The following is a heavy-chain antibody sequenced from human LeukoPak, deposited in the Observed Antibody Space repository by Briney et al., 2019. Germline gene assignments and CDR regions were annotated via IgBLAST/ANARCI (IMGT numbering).Heavy chain of an antibody. J-gene: IGHJ6*01. V-gene: IGHV3-23*01. CDR3: AKMKGHPLPKYYMDV. D-gene: IGHD1-26*01. Sequence: PGGSLRLSCGASGFTFGSYAMNWVRRTPGKGLEWVSGISGSGDNTLYADSVKGRFTISRDNSKNTLYLEMNSLRAEDTAIYYCAKMKGHPLPKYYMDVWGRGTTVTVSS. CDR1: GFTFGSYA. CDR2: ISGSGDNT.